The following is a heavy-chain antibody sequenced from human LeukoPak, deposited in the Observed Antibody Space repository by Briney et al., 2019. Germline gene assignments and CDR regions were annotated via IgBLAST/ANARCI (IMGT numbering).Heavy chain of an antibody. D-gene: IGHD3-22*01. CDR2: IYSGGST. CDR3: ARAYYDSSGYYQRPDAFDI. V-gene: IGHV3-53*01. CDR1: GFIVSSNY. J-gene: IGHJ3*02. Sequence: GGSLRLSCAASGFIVSSNYMSWVRQAPGKGLEWVSVIYSGGSTYYADSVKGRFTISRDNSKNTLYLQMNSPRAEDTAVYYCARAYYDSSGYYQRPDAFDIWGQGTMVTVSS.